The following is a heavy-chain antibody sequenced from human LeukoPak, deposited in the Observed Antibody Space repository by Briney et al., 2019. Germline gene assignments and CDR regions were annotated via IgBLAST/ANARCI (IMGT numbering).Heavy chain of an antibody. CDR2: INSDGSST. Sequence: PGGSLRLSCAASGFTFSSYAMSWARQAPGKGLVWVSRINSDGSSTSYADSVKGRFTISRDNAKNTLYLQMNSLRAEDTAVYYCARDPYYDFWSGYFYYYMDVWGKGTTVTVSS. D-gene: IGHD3-3*01. CDR1: GFTFSSYA. J-gene: IGHJ6*03. V-gene: IGHV3-74*01. CDR3: ARDPYYDFWSGYFYYYMDV.